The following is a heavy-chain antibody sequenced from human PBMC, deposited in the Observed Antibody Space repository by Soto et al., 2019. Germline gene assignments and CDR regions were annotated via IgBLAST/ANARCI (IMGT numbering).Heavy chain of an antibody. CDR2: ISGFNGNT. Sequence: ASVKVSCKASGYTFNFYGITWVRQAPGQGLEWMGWISGFNGNTNYAADLQGRVTMTTDTSTSTAYMELRGLRSDDTAVYYCARQSVLPNAFDIWGQGTMVTVSS. V-gene: IGHV1-18*01. CDR3: ARQSVLPNAFDI. J-gene: IGHJ3*02. CDR1: GYTFNFYG.